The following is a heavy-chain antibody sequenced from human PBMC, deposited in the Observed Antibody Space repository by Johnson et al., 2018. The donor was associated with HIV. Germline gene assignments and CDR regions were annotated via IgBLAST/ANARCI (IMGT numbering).Heavy chain of an antibody. D-gene: IGHD1-26*01. CDR3: ARDSERGFDI. CDR1: GFTFSSYD. J-gene: IGHJ3*02. V-gene: IGHV3-13*01. CDR2: IGPAGDT. Sequence: VQLVESGGGVVQPGRSLRLSCAASGFTFSSYDMHWVRQATGKGLEWVSTIGPAGDTYYPGSVKGRFTISRENAKNSLHLQMNSLRAEDTAVYYCARDSERGFDIWGQGTMVTVSS.